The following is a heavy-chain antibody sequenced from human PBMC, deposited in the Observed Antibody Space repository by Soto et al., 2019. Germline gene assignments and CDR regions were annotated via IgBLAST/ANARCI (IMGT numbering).Heavy chain of an antibody. CDR1: GFTFSNAW. CDR3: ARVPDR. CDR2: FESKTDGGTT. D-gene: IGHD2-2*01. J-gene: IGHJ5*02. Sequence: GGSLRLSCAASGFTFSNAWMNWVRQAPGKGLEWVGRFESKTDGGTTDYAAPVKGRFTISRDDSKNTLYLQMNSLKTEDTAVYYCARVPDRWGQGTLVTVSS. V-gene: IGHV3-15*07.